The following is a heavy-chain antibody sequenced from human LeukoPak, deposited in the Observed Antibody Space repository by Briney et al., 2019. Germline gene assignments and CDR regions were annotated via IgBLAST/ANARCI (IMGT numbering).Heavy chain of an antibody. CDR1: GYTFTSYY. D-gene: IGHD3-3*01. CDR2: INPSGGST. V-gene: IGHV1-46*01. Sequence: ASVKASCKASGYTFTSYYMHWVRQAPGQGLEWMGIINPSGGSTSYAQKFQGRVTMTRDTSTSTVYMELSSLRSEDTAVYYCAREGEYDFWSGYPIDYWGQGTLVTVSS. CDR3: AREGEYDFWSGYPIDY. J-gene: IGHJ4*02.